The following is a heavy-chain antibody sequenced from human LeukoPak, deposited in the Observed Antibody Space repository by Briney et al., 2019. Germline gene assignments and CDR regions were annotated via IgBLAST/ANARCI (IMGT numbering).Heavy chain of an antibody. J-gene: IGHJ4*02. CDR2: ISPSGTTM. CDR3: ARDPRGPDY. V-gene: IGHV3-48*03. Sequence: SGGSLRLSCAVSGFTFSRYEMSWIRQAPGKGLGWISYISPSGTTMYYVDSVKGRFIISRDNAKDSLYLQMNSLRVEDTAVYYCARDPRGPDYWGQGTLVTVSS. CDR1: GFTFSRYE.